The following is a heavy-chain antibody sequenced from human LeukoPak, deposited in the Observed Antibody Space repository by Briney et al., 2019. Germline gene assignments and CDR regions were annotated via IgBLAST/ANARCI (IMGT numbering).Heavy chain of an antibody. V-gene: IGHV3-53*01. Sequence: PGGSLRLSCAASGFTFSSNYLSWVRQAPGKGLEWVSVIYAGGTTYYADSVKGRFTISRDISTNTVFLRMYSLRTEDTAVYYCARDFRPYSGGWYPTSPWGQGTLVIVSS. CDR2: IYAGGTT. J-gene: IGHJ5*02. CDR3: ARDFRPYSGGWYPTSP. D-gene: IGHD6-19*01. CDR1: GFTFSSNY.